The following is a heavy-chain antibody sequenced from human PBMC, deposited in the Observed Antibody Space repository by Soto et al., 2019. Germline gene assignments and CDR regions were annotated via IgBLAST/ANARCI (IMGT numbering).Heavy chain of an antibody. CDR2: XYXXGXT. J-gene: IGHJ5*02. V-gene: IGHV4-59*01. D-gene: IGHD3-3*01. CDR1: GDSISDYY. Sequence: SETLSLTCTVSGDSISDYYWSWIRQPPGQGLEXIGXXYXXGXTXXXPXXXSRVTISIDTSKNQFSLKVISVTAADTAVYYCARRITVFGVVQFDPWGQGTLVTVSS. CDR3: ARRITVFGVVQFDP.